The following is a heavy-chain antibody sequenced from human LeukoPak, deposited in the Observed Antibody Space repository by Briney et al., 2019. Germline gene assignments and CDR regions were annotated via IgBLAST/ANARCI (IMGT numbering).Heavy chain of an antibody. CDR3: ASPGATGKSKGAFEF. D-gene: IGHD1-1*01. CDR1: GYSFSSHW. V-gene: IGHV5-51*01. J-gene: IGHJ3*01. Sequence: GESLKISCKGSGYSFSSHWIAWVRQMPGKGLEWMGIIYPGDSETRYSPSFKGQVTMSADKSISTAYLQWGSLKASDSAMYYCASPGATGKSKGAFEFWGQGTTVTVSS. CDR2: IYPGDSET.